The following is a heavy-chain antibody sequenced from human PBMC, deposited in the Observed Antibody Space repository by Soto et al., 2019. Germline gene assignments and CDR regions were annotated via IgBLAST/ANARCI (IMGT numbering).Heavy chain of an antibody. CDR3: ASDPNFWSGYHYYYYYYMDV. CDR2: IKQDGSEK. D-gene: IGHD3-3*01. CDR1: GFAISSYW. J-gene: IGHJ6*03. V-gene: IGHV3-7*01. Sequence: GGSLRVSCAASGFAISSYWMSWVRQAQGKGLEWVANIKQDGSEKYYVDSVKGRFTISRDNAKNSLYLQMNSLRAEDTAVYYCASDPNFWSGYHYYYYYYMDVWGKGT.